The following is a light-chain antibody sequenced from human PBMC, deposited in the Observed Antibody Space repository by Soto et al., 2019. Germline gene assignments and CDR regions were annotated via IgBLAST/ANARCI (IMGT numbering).Light chain of an antibody. V-gene: IGLV2-14*01. CDR2: DVN. CDR1: NSDVGAYNY. J-gene: IGLJ2*01. Sequence: QSALTQPASVSGSPGQSITISCTGTNSDVGAYNYVSWYQQHPGKAPKLMIYDVNNRPSGVSNRFSGSKSGNTASLTISGLQAEDEADYYCSSYTSSSTLVFGGGTKVTVL. CDR3: SSYTSSSTLV.